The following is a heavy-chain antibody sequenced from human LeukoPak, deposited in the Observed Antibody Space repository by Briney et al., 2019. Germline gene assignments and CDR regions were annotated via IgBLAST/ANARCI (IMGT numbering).Heavy chain of an antibody. D-gene: IGHD5-12*01. Sequence: RPGGSLRLSCEASGFTFSNYWMTWVRKAPGKGLEGVAHINQDGSEEHYMDSVKARFTISRDNAKNSLSLQMNSLTAEDTAVYYCVRDGGVSGYDLLDYWGQGTLVTVSS. V-gene: IGHV3-7*01. J-gene: IGHJ4*02. CDR1: GFTFSNYW. CDR2: INQDGSEE. CDR3: VRDGGVSGYDLLDY.